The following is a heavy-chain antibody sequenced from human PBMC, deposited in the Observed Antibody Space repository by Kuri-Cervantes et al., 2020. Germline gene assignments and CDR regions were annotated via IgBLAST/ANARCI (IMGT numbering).Heavy chain of an antibody. V-gene: IGHV4-59*01. J-gene: IGHJ5*02. CDR2: IYYSGST. CDR3: ARDHYDSSGYYGRWLDP. D-gene: IGHD3-22*01. Sequence: SETLSLTCTVSGGSISSYYWGRIRQPPGKGLEWIGYIYYSGSTNYNPSLKSRVTISVDTSKNQFSLKLSSVTAADTAVYYCARDHYDSSGYYGRWLDPWGQGTLVTVSS. CDR1: GGSISSYY.